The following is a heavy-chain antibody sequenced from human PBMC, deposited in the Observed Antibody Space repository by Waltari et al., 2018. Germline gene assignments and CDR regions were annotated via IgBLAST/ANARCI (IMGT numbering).Heavy chain of an antibody. CDR1: GYSFTNYD. Sequence: QVQLVQSGAEVKKSGASVKVSCKASGYSFTNYDINWVRQATGQGLEWMGWMSPDSGDTAYAQKFQGRVTFTRDTPITTAYMELNSLRSEDTAVYYCARKFWIQGASPDDAFDIWGQGTMVTVSS. CDR2: MSPDSGDT. V-gene: IGHV1-8*03. D-gene: IGHD1-1*01. CDR3: ARKFWIQGASPDDAFDI. J-gene: IGHJ3*02.